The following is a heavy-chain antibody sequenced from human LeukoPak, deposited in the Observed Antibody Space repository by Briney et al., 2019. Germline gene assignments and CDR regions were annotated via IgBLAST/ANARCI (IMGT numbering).Heavy chain of an antibody. D-gene: IGHD2-21*02. V-gene: IGHV4-30-4*01. Sequence: KTSETLSLTCTVSGVSISSGDYYWSWIRQPPGKGLEWIGYMYSSGSTYYNPSLKSRVVVSVDTSKNQFSLKLSSVTAAGTAIYYCARHVEIAGDTYYRWFGPWGQGTLVTVSS. J-gene: IGHJ5*02. CDR2: MYSSGST. CDR1: GVSISSGDYY. CDR3: ARHVEIAGDTYYRWFGP.